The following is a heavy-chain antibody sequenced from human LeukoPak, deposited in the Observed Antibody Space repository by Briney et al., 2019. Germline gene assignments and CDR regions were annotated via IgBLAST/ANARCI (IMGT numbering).Heavy chain of an antibody. D-gene: IGHD2-2*01. V-gene: IGHV3-23*01. Sequence: GGSLRLSRAASGFTFSSYAMSWVRQAPGKGLEWVSAISGSGGSTYYADSVKGRFTISRDNSKNTLYLQMNSLRAEDTAVYYCAKVGGTSDYYGMDVWGKGTTVTVSS. CDR2: ISGSGGST. CDR1: GFTFSSYA. CDR3: AKVGGTSDYYGMDV. J-gene: IGHJ6*04.